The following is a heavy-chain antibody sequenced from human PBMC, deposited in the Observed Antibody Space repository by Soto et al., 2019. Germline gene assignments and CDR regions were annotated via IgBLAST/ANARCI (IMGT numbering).Heavy chain of an antibody. CDR1: GYTFTSYG. Sequence: QVQLVQSGAEVKKPGASVKVSCKASGYTFTSYGISWVRQAPGQGLEWMGWISAYNGNTNYAQKLQGRGTMTTDTATSTAYMELRSLRSDDTAVYYCARDILDYDILTGYGRPDAFDIWGQGTMVTVSS. J-gene: IGHJ3*02. CDR3: ARDILDYDILTGYGRPDAFDI. CDR2: ISAYNGNT. D-gene: IGHD3-9*01. V-gene: IGHV1-18*01.